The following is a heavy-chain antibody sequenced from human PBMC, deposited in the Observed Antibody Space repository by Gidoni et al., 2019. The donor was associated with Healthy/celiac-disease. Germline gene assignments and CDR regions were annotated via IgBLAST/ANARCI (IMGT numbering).Heavy chain of an antibody. CDR3: AAEGHSGSYSEDY. D-gene: IGHD1-26*01. Sequence: QVQLVQSGAEVKKPGSSVKVSCKASGGTFSSYAISWVRQAPGQGLEWMGRIIPILGIANYAQKFQGRVTITADKSTSTAYMELSSLRSEDTAVYYCAAEGHSGSYSEDYWGQGTLVTVSS. CDR2: IIPILGIA. CDR1: GGTFSSYA. J-gene: IGHJ4*02. V-gene: IGHV1-69*04.